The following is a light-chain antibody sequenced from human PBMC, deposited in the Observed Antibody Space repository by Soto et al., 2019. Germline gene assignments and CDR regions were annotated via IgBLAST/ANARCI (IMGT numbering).Light chain of an antibody. J-gene: IGKJ4*01. Sequence: EIGLTQSPATLSLTPGERATLPCRASQSVSTSLAWYQQRPGQAPRLLIYDVSNRAAGVPARFSGSGSGTDFTLTISNLEPEDFAIYYCQERSNWPRLIFGGGTTVEIK. CDR3: QERSNWPRLI. CDR1: QSVSTS. V-gene: IGKV3-11*01. CDR2: DVS.